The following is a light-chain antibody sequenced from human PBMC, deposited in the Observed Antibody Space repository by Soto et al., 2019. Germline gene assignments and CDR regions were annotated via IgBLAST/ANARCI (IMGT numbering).Light chain of an antibody. Sequence: DIQLTQSPPSLSASVGDAVTITCQASQDITNYLNWYQQRSGKSPKLPIFDAANLERGVPSRFSGSGSGTHFTFTISSLQPEDVATYYCQQYENRPLTFGGGTKVE. J-gene: IGKJ4*01. CDR3: QQYENRPLT. V-gene: IGKV1-33*01. CDR1: QDITNY. CDR2: DAA.